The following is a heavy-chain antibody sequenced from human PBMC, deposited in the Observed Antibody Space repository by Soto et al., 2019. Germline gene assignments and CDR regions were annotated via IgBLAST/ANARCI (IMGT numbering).Heavy chain of an antibody. J-gene: IGHJ6*02. V-gene: IGHV1-2*04. CDR3: TRSSGDNIAAAGYYYYYCMDV. CDR1: GYTFTGYY. D-gene: IGHD6-13*01. Sequence: ASVKVSCKASGYTFTGYYTHWVRQAPGQGLEWMGWINPNSGGTNYAQKFQGWVTMTRDTSISTAYMELSRLRSDDTAVYYCTRSSGDNIAAAGYYYYYCMDVWGQGTTVTVSS. CDR2: INPNSGGT.